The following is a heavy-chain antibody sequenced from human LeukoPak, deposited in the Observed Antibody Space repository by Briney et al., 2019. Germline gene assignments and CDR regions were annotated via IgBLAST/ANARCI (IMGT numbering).Heavy chain of an antibody. CDR2: VFFDGTIQ. CDR1: GFTFSNYA. D-gene: IGHD3-22*01. CDR3: ARDPRGPTGYDHSGRDTFDY. Sequence: GGSLRLSCAASGFTFSNYAMHWVRQAPGKGLEWGAVVFFDGTIQYYADAVKGRFPISRDNSKNTLYLQMNRLRGDDTAIYYCARDPRGPTGYDHSGRDTFDYWGQGTLVTVSS. J-gene: IGHJ4*02. V-gene: IGHV3-30*04.